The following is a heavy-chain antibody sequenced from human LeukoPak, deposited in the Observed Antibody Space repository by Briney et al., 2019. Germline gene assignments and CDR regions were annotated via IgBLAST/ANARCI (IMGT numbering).Heavy chain of an antibody. V-gene: IGHV3-30*02. CDR2: IRYDGSNK. CDR3: AKDLDRYFDY. J-gene: IGHJ4*02. CDR1: GFTFSSYG. Sequence: PGGSLRLSCAASGFTFSSYGMHWVRQAPGKGLEWAAFIRYDGSNKYYADSVKGRFTISRDNSKNTLYLQMNSLRAEDTAVYYCAKDLDRYFDYWGQGTLVTVSS. D-gene: IGHD3-22*01.